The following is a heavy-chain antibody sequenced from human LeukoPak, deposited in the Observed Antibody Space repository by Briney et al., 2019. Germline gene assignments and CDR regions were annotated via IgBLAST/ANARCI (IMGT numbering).Heavy chain of an antibody. Sequence: ASVKVSCKASGYTFTSYAMHWVRQAPGQRLEWMGWINAGNGNTKYTQKFQGRVTITRDTSADTAYMELSSLRSEDTAVYYCARLKYCTNGVCYAGFDYWGQGTLVTVSS. CDR3: ARLKYCTNGVCYAGFDY. CDR1: GYTFTSYA. D-gene: IGHD2-8*01. J-gene: IGHJ4*02. CDR2: INAGNGNT. V-gene: IGHV1-3*01.